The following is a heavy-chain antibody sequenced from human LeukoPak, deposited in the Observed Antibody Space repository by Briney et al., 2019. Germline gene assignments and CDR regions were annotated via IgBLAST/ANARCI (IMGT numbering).Heavy chain of an antibody. Sequence: SETPSLTCTVSGGSISSYYWSWIRQPPGKGLEWIGYIYYSGSTNYNPSLKSRVTISVDTSKTQFSLKLSSVTAADTAVYYCARVGGGNGGLDYWGQGTLVTVSS. CDR2: IYYSGST. CDR3: ARVGGGNGGLDY. V-gene: IGHV4-59*01. J-gene: IGHJ4*02. CDR1: GGSISSYY. D-gene: IGHD4-23*01.